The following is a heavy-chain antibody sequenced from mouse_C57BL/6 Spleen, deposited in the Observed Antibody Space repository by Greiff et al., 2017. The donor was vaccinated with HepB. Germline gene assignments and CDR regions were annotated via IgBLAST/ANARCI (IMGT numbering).Heavy chain of an antibody. Sequence: QVHVKQSGAELARPGASVKLSCKASGYTFTSYGISWVKQRTGQGLEWIGEIYPRSGNTYYNEKFKGKATLTADKSSSTAYMELRSLTSEDSAVYFCANWDGILYFDYWGQGTTLTVSS. CDR1: GYTFTSYG. CDR2: IYPRSGNT. CDR3: ANWDGILYFDY. V-gene: IGHV1-81*01. J-gene: IGHJ2*01. D-gene: IGHD4-1*01.